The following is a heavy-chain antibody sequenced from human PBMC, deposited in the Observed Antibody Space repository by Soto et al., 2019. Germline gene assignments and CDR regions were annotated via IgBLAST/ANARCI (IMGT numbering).Heavy chain of an antibody. D-gene: IGHD3-22*01. V-gene: IGHV3-15*07. J-gene: IGHJ4*01. CDR3: TTDSYITSIIVRFDY. CDR1: GFTFSNAW. Sequence: PGGSLRLSCAASGFTFSNAWINWVRQAPGKGLEWVGRVKSKNDGGTTDFAAPVKGRFAISRDDSKNMVYLEMNSLQTEDTAINYCTTDSYITSIIVRFDYWGHGTLVHRLL. CDR2: VKSKNDGGTT.